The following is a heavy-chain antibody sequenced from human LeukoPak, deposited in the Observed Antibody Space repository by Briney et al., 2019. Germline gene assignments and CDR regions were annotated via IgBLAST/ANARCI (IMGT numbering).Heavy chain of an antibody. Sequence: GSVKVSCKVSGYTLTEVSMHWVRQAPGKGLEWVGGFDPEDGETNYAQTLQGRVTMTADTSTHTPYTELSSLRSEDTAVYYCAPTVVGATGTDYWGQGTLVTVSS. CDR1: GYTLTEVS. J-gene: IGHJ4*02. D-gene: IGHD1-26*01. CDR3: APTVVGATGTDY. CDR2: FDPEDGET. V-gene: IGHV1-24*01.